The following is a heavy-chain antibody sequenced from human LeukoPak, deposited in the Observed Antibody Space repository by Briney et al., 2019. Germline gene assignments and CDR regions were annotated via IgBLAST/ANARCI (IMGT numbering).Heavy chain of an antibody. Sequence: ASVTVSCKASGYTFTSYDINWVRQAPGQGLEWMGWMNPNSGNTGYAQKFQGRVTMTRNTSISTAYMELSSLRSEDTAVYYCARGRYSSSWWGARYFDYWGQGTLVTVSS. D-gene: IGHD6-13*01. CDR2: MNPNSGNT. V-gene: IGHV1-8*01. CDR1: GYTFTSYD. J-gene: IGHJ4*02. CDR3: ARGRYSSSWWGARYFDY.